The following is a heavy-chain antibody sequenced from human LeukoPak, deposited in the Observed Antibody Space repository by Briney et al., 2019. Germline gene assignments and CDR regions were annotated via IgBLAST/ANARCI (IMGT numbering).Heavy chain of an antibody. Sequence: ASVKVSCKASGYTFTNYDINWVRQATGQGLEWMGWMSPNSGNTGYAQRFQGRVTMTRDTSITTAYMELSSLVSEDTAVYYCARVGSSGYRPIDYWGQGTLVTVSS. V-gene: IGHV1-8*01. CDR2: MSPNSGNT. J-gene: IGHJ4*02. CDR3: ARVGSSGYRPIDY. CDR1: GYTFTNYD. D-gene: IGHD3-22*01.